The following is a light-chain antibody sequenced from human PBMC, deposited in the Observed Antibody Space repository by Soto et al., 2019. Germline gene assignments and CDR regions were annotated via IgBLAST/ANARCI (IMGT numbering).Light chain of an antibody. V-gene: IGLV1-40*01. CDR3: QSYDNSLSGSWI. Sequence: QSVLTQPPSVSGAPGLRVTISCTGNSANIGAGYDVHWYQQLPGTAPKLLIYGDNNRPSGVPDRFSGSKSGTSASPAITGLQAEDEADYYCQSYDNSLSGSWIFGGGTKLTVL. CDR2: GDN. CDR1: SANIGAGYD. J-gene: IGLJ2*01.